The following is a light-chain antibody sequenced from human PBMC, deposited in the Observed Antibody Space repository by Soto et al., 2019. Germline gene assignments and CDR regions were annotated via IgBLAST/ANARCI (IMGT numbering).Light chain of an antibody. V-gene: IGLV2-8*01. Sequence: QSALTQPPSASGSPGQSVSISCTGTGSDVGTYNFVSWYQQHPGKAPKLLIYEVTKRPSGVPDRFSGSKSGNTASLTVSGLQAEDEVEYFCSSCTGDSLFYVFGTGTKVTGL. CDR3: SSCTGDSLFYV. CDR1: GSDVGTYNF. J-gene: IGLJ1*01. CDR2: EVT.